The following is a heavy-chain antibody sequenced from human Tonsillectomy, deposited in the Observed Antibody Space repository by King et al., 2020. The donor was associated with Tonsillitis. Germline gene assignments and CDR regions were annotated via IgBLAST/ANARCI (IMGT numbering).Heavy chain of an antibody. CDR3: ARVDSSESYDY. Sequence: VQLQQWGAGLLKPSETLSLTCAVYGGSFSGYYWSWIRQPPGAGLDWIGEISHGGSTNYNPSLKSRVTISEDTSKNQFSLRLTSLTAADTAVYYCARVDSSESYDYWGQGTLVTVSS. D-gene: IGHD6-6*01. CDR1: GGSFSGYY. V-gene: IGHV4-34*01. CDR2: ISHGGST. J-gene: IGHJ4*02.